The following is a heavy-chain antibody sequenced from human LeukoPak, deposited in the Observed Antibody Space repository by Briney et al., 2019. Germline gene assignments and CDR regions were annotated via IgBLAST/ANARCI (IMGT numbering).Heavy chain of an antibody. J-gene: IGHJ4*02. CDR2: IKEDGNEK. D-gene: IGHD3-3*01. CDR1: GFTFSSYW. V-gene: IGHV3-7*01. CDR3: ARDPYDFWSGFDY. Sequence: GGSLRLSCAASGFTFSSYWMSWGRQAPGKGLEWVANIKEDGNEKYYVDSVKGRFTISRDNAKNSLHLQMNSLRAEDTAVYYCARDPYDFWSGFDYWGQGTLVTVSS.